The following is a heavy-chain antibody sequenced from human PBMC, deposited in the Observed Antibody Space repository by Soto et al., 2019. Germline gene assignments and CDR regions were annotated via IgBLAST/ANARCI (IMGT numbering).Heavy chain of an antibody. CDR1: GYTFTSYA. V-gene: IGHV1-3*01. CDR3: ARVSAPWYDILTGPSRSDNWFDP. J-gene: IGHJ5*02. D-gene: IGHD3-9*01. Sequence: GASVKVSCKASGYTFTSYAMHWVRQAPGQRLEWMGWINAGNGNTKYSHKFQGRVTITRDTSASTAYMELSSLRSEDTAVYYCARVSAPWYDILTGPSRSDNWFDPWGQGTLVTVSS. CDR2: INAGNGNT.